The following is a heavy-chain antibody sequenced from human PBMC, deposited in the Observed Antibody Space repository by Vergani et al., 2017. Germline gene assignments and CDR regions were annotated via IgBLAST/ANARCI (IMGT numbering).Heavy chain of an antibody. CDR1: GFTFSSYA. CDR2: ISYDGSNK. J-gene: IGHJ6*02. CDR3: ARDRTTSDIVVVPAAIFY. V-gene: IGHV3-30-3*01. D-gene: IGHD2-2*01. Sequence: QVQLVESGGGVVQPGRSLRLSCAASGFTFSSYAMHWVRQAPGKGLEWVAVISYDGSNKYYADSVKGRFTISRDNSKNTLYLQMNSLRADDTAVYYCARDRTTSDIVVVPAAIFYWGQGTTVTVSS.